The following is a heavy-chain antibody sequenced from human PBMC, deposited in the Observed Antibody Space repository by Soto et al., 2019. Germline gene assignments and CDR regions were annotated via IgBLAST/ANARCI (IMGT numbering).Heavy chain of an antibody. V-gene: IGHV4-34*01. CDR1: GGSFSGYY. D-gene: IGHD5-18*01. J-gene: IGHJ4*02. Sequence: SETLSLTCAVYGGSFSGYYLSWIRQPPGKGLEWIGEINHSGSTNYHPALKSRVTISVDTSKNQFSLKLVSVTAADTAVYYCARSYVDTAKAGVFDYWGQGTLVTVSS. CDR3: ARSYVDTAKAGVFDY. CDR2: INHSGST.